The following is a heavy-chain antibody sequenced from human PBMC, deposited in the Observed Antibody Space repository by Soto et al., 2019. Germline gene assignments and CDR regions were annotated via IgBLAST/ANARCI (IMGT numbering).Heavy chain of an antibody. J-gene: IGHJ4*02. CDR3: ARDDLSDRKYDFWSGYFY. CDR1: GYTFTGYY. D-gene: IGHD3-3*01. Sequence: SVKVSCKASGYTFTGYYMHWVRQAPGQGLEWMGRIIPILGIANYAQKFQGRVTITADKSTSTAYMELSSLRSEDTAVYYCARDDLSDRKYDFWSGYFYWGQGTLVTVSS. V-gene: IGHV1-69*04. CDR2: IIPILGIA.